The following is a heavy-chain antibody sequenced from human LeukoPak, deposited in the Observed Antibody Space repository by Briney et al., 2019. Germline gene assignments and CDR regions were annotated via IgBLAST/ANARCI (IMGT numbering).Heavy chain of an antibody. Sequence: ASVKVSCKASGYTFTGYYMHWVRQPPGQGLEWMGWINPNSGGTNYAQKFQGRVTMTRDTSTSTAYMELSRLRSDDTAVYYCARGTVVPAAIDERFDPWGQGTLVTVSS. CDR3: ARGTVVPAAIDERFDP. V-gene: IGHV1-2*02. D-gene: IGHD2-2*01. J-gene: IGHJ5*02. CDR2: INPNSGGT. CDR1: GYTFTGYY.